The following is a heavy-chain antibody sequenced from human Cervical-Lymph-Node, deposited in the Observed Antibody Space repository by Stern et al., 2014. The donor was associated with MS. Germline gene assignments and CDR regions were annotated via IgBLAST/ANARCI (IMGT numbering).Heavy chain of an antibody. Sequence: QVQLGQWGAGLLKPSETLSLTCAVSGGSFNDYFWSWIRQPPGKGLEWIGEINHSGTTYYTPSLKSRVTMSVDTPSNQLSLTLSSLPAADTAVYYCARGPRRPNISSWYGPGPLYYWGQGILVTVSS. CDR1: GGSFNDYF. V-gene: IGHV4-34*01. CDR3: ARGPRRPNISSWYGPGPLYY. J-gene: IGHJ4*02. CDR2: INHSGTT. D-gene: IGHD6-13*01.